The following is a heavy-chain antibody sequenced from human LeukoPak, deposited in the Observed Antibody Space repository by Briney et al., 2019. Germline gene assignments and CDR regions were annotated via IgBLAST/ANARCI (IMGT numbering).Heavy chain of an antibody. CDR1: GYTFSDYY. Sequence: ASVKVSCKASGYTFSDYYMHWVRQAPGQGLEWMGWINPNSGGAIYAQKFQGRVTMTRDTSISTAYMELSRLRSDDTAVYYCARRGCGTTSCYNGDHNWFDPWGPGTLVTVSS. CDR2: INPNSGGA. D-gene: IGHD2-2*02. CDR3: ARRGCGTTSCYNGDHNWFDP. J-gene: IGHJ5*02. V-gene: IGHV1-2*02.